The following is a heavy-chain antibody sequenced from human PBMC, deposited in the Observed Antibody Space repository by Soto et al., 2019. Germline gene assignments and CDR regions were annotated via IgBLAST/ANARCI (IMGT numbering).Heavy chain of an antibody. V-gene: IGHV3-43*01. D-gene: IGHD1-26*01. CDR3: AKDSVGPNPSPAEYGMDV. J-gene: IGHJ6*02. Sequence: GGSLRLSCAASGFTFDDYTMHWVRQAPGKGLEWVSLISWDGGSTYYADSVKGRFTISRDNSKNSLYLQMNSLRTEDTALYYCAKDSVGPNPSPAEYGMDVWGQGTTVTVSS. CDR1: GFTFDDYT. CDR2: ISWDGGST.